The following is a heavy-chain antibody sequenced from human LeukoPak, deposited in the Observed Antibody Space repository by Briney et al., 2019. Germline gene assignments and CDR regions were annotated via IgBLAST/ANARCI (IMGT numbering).Heavy chain of an antibody. CDR1: GGSISTYY. V-gene: IGHV4-59*01. CDR3: ARQGYPGYYYYMDV. D-gene: IGHD6-13*01. J-gene: IGHJ6*03. CDR2: VYYSGST. Sequence: PSETLSLTCTVSGGSISTYYWSWIRQPPGKGLEWVGYVYYSGSTNYNPSLMGRVTMSVDTSKKQFSLKLSSVTAADTAVYYCARQGYPGYYYYMDVWGKGTTVTVSS.